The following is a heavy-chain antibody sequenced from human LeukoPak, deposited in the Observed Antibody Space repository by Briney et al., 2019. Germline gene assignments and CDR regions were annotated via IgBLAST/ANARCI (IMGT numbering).Heavy chain of an antibody. J-gene: IGHJ4*02. CDR3: ATLAYSSGWYYNDY. V-gene: IGHV4-59*01. CDR1: GGSISSYY. D-gene: IGHD6-19*01. CDR2: IYYSGST. Sequence: SETLSLTCTVSGGSISSYYWSWIRQPPGKGLEWIGYIYYSGSTNYNPSLKSRVTISVDTPKNQFSLKLSSVTAADTAVYYCATLAYSSGWYYNDYWGQGTLVTVSS.